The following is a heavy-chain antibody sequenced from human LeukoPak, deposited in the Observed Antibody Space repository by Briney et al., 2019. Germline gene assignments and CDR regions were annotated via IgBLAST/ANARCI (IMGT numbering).Heavy chain of an antibody. J-gene: IGHJ4*02. V-gene: IGHV3-21*01. D-gene: IGHD6-19*01. CDR3: ARDKPTEYSSGWFHPREPLDPLPNSPLDY. Sequence: PGGSLRLSCAASGFTFSSYSMNWVRQAPGKGLEWVSSISSSSSYIYYADSVKGRFTISRDNAKNSLYLQMNSLRAEDTAVYYCARDKPTEYSSGWFHPREPLDPLPNSPLDYWGQGTLVTVSS. CDR2: ISSSSSYI. CDR1: GFTFSSYS.